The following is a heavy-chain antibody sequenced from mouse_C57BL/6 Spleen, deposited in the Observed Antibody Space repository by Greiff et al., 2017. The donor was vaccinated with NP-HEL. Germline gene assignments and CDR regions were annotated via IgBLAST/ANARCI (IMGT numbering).Heavy chain of an antibody. Sequence: EVQLQQSGPELVKPGASVKMSCKASGYTFTDYNMHWVKQSHGKSLEWIGYINPNNGGTSYHQKFKGKATLTVNKSSRQAYMELRSLTSEDSAVYYCASYYYGSSLWYFDVWGTGTTVTVSS. CDR3: ASYYYGSSLWYFDV. V-gene: IGHV1-22*01. CDR1: GYTFTDYN. J-gene: IGHJ1*03. D-gene: IGHD1-1*01. CDR2: INPNNGGT.